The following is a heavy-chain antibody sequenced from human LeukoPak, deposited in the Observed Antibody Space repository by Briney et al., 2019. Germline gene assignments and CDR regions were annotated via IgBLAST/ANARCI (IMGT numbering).Heavy chain of an antibody. CDR1: GGTFGSYA. CDR2: IIPIFGTA. Sequence: SSVKVSCKASGGTFGSYAISWVRQAPGQGLEWMGRIIPIFGTANYAQKFQGRVTITTDESTSTAYMELSSLRSEDTAVYYCERIGWAATPIQDYYYYMDVWGKGTTVTVSS. V-gene: IGHV1-69*05. D-gene: IGHD6-25*01. J-gene: IGHJ6*03. CDR3: ERIGWAATPIQDYYYYMDV.